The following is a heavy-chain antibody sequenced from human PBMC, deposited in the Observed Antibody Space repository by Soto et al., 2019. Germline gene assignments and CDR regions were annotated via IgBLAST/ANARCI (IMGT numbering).Heavy chain of an antibody. CDR3: ARDPVDGYAFFDY. J-gene: IGHJ4*02. CDR1: GGSISSINNHFSNHY. V-gene: IGHV4-59*11. Sequence: SETLSLTCTVSGGSISSINNHFSNHYCSWIRLSPGKGLEWIGYISNIGFTRYNPSLKSRVSISLDMSERQSSLKLTSVTAADTAVYWCARDPVDGYAFFDYWGQGALVTVSS. CDR2: ISNIGFT. D-gene: IGHD5-12*01.